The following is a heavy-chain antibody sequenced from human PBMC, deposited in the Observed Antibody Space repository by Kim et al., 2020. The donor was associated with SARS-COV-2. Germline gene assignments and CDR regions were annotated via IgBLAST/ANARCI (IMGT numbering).Heavy chain of an antibody. CDR2: IYYSGST. CDR1: GGSISSSSYY. Sequence: TLSLTCTVSGGSISSSSYYWGWIRQPPGKGLEWIGSIYYSGSTYYNPSLKSRVTISVDTSKNQFSLKLSSVTAADTAVYYCARQVINYDFWSGYYQGPIGVWGQGNTVTVSS. D-gene: IGHD3-3*01. V-gene: IGHV4-39*01. CDR3: ARQVINYDFWSGYYQGPIGV. J-gene: IGHJ6*02.